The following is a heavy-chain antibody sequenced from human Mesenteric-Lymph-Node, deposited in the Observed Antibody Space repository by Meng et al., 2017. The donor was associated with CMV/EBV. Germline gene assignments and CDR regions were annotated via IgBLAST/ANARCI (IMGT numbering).Heavy chain of an antibody. CDR1: GGSFSGYY. Sequence: LTCTVYGGSFSGYYWTWIRQPPGKGLEWIGEINHSGITNYDPSLKSQVAISLDTSRNQFSLKLTSVTAADTAVYYCARRIVGASWFDPWGQGTLVTVSS. CDR3: ARRIVGASWFDP. CDR2: INHSGIT. J-gene: IGHJ5*02. D-gene: IGHD1-26*01. V-gene: IGHV4-34*01.